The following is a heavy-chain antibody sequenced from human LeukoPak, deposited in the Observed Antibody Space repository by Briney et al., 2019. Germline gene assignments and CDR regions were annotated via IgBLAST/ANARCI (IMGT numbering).Heavy chain of an antibody. CDR3: ARDSSNSGWYDY. D-gene: IGHD6-13*01. CDR2: INPSGGST. CDR1: VYTFTSYH. Sequence: ASVKVSCKASVYTFTSYHMHWVRQAPGQGLEWVVIINPSGGSTSYAQKFQGRVTMTRDTSTSTVYMELSSLRSEDTAVYYCARDSSNSGWYDYWGQGTLVTVSS. J-gene: IGHJ4*02. V-gene: IGHV1-46*01.